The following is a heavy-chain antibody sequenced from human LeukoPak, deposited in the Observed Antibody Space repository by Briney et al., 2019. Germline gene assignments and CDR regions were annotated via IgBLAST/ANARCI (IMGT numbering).Heavy chain of an antibody. CDR2: ISAYNGNT. V-gene: IGHV1-18*01. D-gene: IGHD3-16*02. J-gene: IGHJ4*02. Sequence: ASVKVCCKAAGYTVTSYGISWGRQAPGQRLGGWGGISAYNGNTNYAQKLQGRVTMTTDTYTSKAYMELRSLRYDDTDVYYCARAEVWRSYRYRGDYWGQGTLVTVSS. CDR1: GYTVTSYG. CDR3: ARAEVWRSYRYRGDY.